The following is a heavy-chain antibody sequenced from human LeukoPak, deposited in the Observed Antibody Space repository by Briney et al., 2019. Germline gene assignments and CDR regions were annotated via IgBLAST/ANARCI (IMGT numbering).Heavy chain of an antibody. Sequence: GGSLRLSCAASGFAFSTYATHWVRQAPGKGLEWVAVISYDGTNKYYGDSVKGRCTISRDNSKNTLYLQMNSLRGEDTAVYYCARDRGGATSTYYYYGLDVWGQGTTVTVSS. J-gene: IGHJ6*02. CDR2: ISYDGTNK. CDR3: ARDRGGATSTYYYYGLDV. D-gene: IGHD2-2*01. CDR1: GFAFSTYA. V-gene: IGHV3-30-3*01.